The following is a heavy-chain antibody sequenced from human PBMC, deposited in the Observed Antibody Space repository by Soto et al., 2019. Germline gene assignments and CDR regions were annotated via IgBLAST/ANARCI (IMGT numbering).Heavy chain of an antibody. CDR2: ISSSSSYI. D-gene: IGHD1-7*01. CDR1: GFTFSSYS. V-gene: IGHV3-21*01. J-gene: IGHJ4*02. CDR3: ARAQLSQTDKRDYNWNYGDY. Sequence: EVQLVESGGGLVKPGGSLRLSCAASGFTFSSYSMNWVRQAPGNGLEWVSSISSSSSYIYYADSVKGRFTISRDNAKNSLYLQMNILRAEDTAVYYCARAQLSQTDKRDYNWNYGDYWGQGTLVTVSS.